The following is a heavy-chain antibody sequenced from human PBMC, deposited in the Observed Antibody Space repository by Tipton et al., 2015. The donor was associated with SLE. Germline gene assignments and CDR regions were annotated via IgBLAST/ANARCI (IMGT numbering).Heavy chain of an antibody. CDR2: IYYSGST. CDR1: GVSIRSYY. CDR3: ARDHRAAAGTYYYYYMDV. J-gene: IGHJ6*03. V-gene: IGHV4-59*01. Sequence: TLSLTCTVSGVSIRSYYWSWIRQPPGKGLEWIGYIYYSGSTNYNPSLKSRVTMSVDTSKNQFSLKLSSVTAADTAVYYCARDHRAAAGTYYYYYMDVWGKGTTVTVSS. D-gene: IGHD6-13*01.